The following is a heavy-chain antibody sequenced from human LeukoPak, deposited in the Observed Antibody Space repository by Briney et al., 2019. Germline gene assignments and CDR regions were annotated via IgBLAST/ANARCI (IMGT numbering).Heavy chain of an antibody. CDR1: GGTFSSYA. D-gene: IGHD6-6*01. V-gene: IGHV1-69*05. Sequence: SVKVSCKASGGTFSSYAISWVRQAPGQGLEWMGGIIPIFGTANYAQKFQGRVTITTDESTSTAYMELSGLRSEDTAIYYCTREYSSSSDYWGQGTLVTVSS. J-gene: IGHJ4*02. CDR3: TREYSSSSDY. CDR2: IIPIFGTA.